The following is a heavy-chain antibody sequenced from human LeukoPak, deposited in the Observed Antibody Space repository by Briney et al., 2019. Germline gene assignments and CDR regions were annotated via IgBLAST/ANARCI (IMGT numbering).Heavy chain of an antibody. CDR2: IYSGGST. CDR3: ARDGGYYDSSGPF. V-gene: IGHV3-53*01. CDR1: GFTVSSNY. J-gene: IGHJ4*01. D-gene: IGHD3-22*01. Sequence: HPGGSLRLSCAASGFTVSSNYMSWVRQAPGRGLEWVSVIYSGGSTYYADSVKGRFTISRDNSKNTLYLQMNSLRAEDTAVYYCARDGGYYDSSGPFWGQEPWSPSPQ.